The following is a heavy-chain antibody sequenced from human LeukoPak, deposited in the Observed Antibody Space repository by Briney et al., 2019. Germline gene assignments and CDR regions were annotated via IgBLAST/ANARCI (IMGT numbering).Heavy chain of an antibody. CDR2: ISNNDVT. V-gene: IGHV3-53*01. J-gene: IGHJ4*02. Sequence: PGGSLRLSCAASGITASNFYMMWVRQAPGKGLEWVSYISNNDVTKYADSVRGRLTISRDNSKNILYLQMNSLRVEDTAKYWCASSVTTVGAYDYWGQGAPVTVSS. CDR3: ASSVTTVGAYDY. CDR1: GITASNFY. D-gene: IGHD1-1*01.